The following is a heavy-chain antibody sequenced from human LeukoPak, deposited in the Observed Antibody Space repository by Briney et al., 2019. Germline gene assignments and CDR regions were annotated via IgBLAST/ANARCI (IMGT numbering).Heavy chain of an antibody. CDR3: AREEMASMTFSLEHAFDI. V-gene: IGHV1-46*01. D-gene: IGHD5-24*01. J-gene: IGHJ3*02. CDR1: GYIFTSYY. Sequence: ASVKVSCKASGYIFTSYYMHWARQAPGQGLEWMGVINPSAGSTTYAQKFQGRVTMTRDTSTSIVYMELSSLRSEDTAVYYCAREEMASMTFSLEHAFDIWGQGTTVTVSS. CDR2: INPSAGST.